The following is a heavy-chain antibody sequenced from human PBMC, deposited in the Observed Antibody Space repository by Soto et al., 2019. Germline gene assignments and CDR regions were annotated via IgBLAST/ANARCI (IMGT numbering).Heavy chain of an antibody. CDR1: GFIFTGYH. D-gene: IGHD6-13*01. Sequence: PGGSLRLSCAASGFIFTGYHMSWVRQAPGKGLDWISSISFGVATTYYADSVKGRFTISRDNSKDTLYLQMNSLRVEDTAVYYCARGWYGPDYWGQGTLVTVSS. J-gene: IGHJ4*02. V-gene: IGHV3-23*01. CDR2: ISFGVATT. CDR3: ARGWYGPDY.